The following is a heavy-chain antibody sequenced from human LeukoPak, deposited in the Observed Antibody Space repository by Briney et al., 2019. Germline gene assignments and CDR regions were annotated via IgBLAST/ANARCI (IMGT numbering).Heavy chain of an antibody. CDR3: ARHARYRSSFPLDF. Sequence: GEPLRISCHTPGFIFRTYWIAWVRQMPGKGLEWTGIVDPTDPDVAYSPSCRGHVTMSADTSISTVYLQWSSLEASDTAIYFCARHARYRSSFPLDFWGQGTLVTVSS. J-gene: IGHJ4*02. D-gene: IGHD6-13*01. V-gene: IGHV5-10-1*01. CDR1: GFIFRTYW. CDR2: VDPTDPDV.